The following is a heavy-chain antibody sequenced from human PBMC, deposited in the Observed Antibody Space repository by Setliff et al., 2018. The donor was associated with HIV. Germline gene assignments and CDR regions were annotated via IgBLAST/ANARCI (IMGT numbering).Heavy chain of an antibody. CDR2: IYIYNSGST. D-gene: IGHD3-3*01. CDR3: ARGVNFDY. Sequence: SETLSLTCSVSGGSFSGYYWSWIRQPPGKGLEWIGYIYIYNSGSTNYNPSLTSRVTISADTSRNQFSLKLTSVTASDTAIYYCARGVNFDYWGQGTQVTVSS. V-gene: IGHV4-59*01. CDR1: GGSFSGYY. J-gene: IGHJ4*02.